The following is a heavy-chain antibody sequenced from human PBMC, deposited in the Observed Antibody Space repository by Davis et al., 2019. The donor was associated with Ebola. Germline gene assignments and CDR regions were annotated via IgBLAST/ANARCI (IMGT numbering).Heavy chain of an antibody. J-gene: IGHJ4*02. CDR3: ARMWNTVPFFEY. V-gene: IGHV1-18*01. CDR1: LYIFHPYG. Sequence: SVTVSRMPSLYIFHPYGIIRVRHPPGQGREGMGCIIRSNSHTQYPPRIEDRVTMTTDTSTNTVYMELRNLRSDDTAVYYCARMWNTVPFFEYWGQGSLVTVSS. CDR2: IIRSNSHT. D-gene: IGHD1-1*01.